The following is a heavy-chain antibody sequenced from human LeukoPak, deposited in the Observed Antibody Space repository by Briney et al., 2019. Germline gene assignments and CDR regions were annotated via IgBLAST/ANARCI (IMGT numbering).Heavy chain of an antibody. V-gene: IGHV3-72*01. CDR2: IRNKAHSHTT. D-gene: IGHD3-10*01. CDR1: GFTFSDHH. J-gene: IGHJ4*02. Sequence: AGGSLRLSCAASGFTFSDHHMDWVRQAPGKGLEWVGRIRNKAHSHTTEYAASVKGRFTISRDDSKNSLYLQMDSLKTEDTAVYSCARVQGSGSSWGLDYWGQGTLVTVS. CDR3: ARVQGSGSSWGLDY.